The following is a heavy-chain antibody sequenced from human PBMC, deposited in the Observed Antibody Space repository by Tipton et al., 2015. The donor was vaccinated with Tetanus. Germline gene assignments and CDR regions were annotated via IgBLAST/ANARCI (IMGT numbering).Heavy chain of an antibody. CDR1: GFTFSNYA. CDR2: ISGSGDST. D-gene: IGHD1-20*01. V-gene: IGHV3-23*01. J-gene: IGHJ4*02. Sequence: SLRLSCAASGFTFSNYAMSWVRQAPGKGLEWVSGISGSGDSTYYADSVKGRFTISRDNSKITLYLQMNSLRAEDTAVYYCAKKSRITGMLLNYFDYWGQGTLVTVSS. CDR3: AKKSRITGMLLNYFDY.